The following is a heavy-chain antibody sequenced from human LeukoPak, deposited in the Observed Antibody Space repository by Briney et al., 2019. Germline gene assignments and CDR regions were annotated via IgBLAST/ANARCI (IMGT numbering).Heavy chain of an antibody. CDR3: ATIINITMIDNYYMDV. V-gene: IGHV4-59*01. J-gene: IGHJ6*03. D-gene: IGHD3-22*01. CDR1: GGSISSYY. CDR2: IYYSGST. Sequence: SETLSLTCTVSGGSISSYYWSWIRQPPGKGLEWTGYIYYSGSTTYNPSLKSRLTMSVDTSNNQFSLKLSSVTAADTAVYYCATIINITMIDNYYMDVWGRGTTVTVSS.